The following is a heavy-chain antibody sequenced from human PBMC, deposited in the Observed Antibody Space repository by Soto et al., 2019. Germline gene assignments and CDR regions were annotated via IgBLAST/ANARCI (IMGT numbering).Heavy chain of an antibody. V-gene: IGHV1-69*13. Sequence: ASVKVSCKASGATFSSYAISWVRQAPGQGLEWMGGIIPIFGTANYAQKFQGRVTITADESTSTVYMELSSLRSDDTAVYYCARGADYYYGMDVWGQGTTVTVS. CDR1: GATFSSYA. CDR2: IIPIFGTA. J-gene: IGHJ6*02. CDR3: ARGADYYYGMDV.